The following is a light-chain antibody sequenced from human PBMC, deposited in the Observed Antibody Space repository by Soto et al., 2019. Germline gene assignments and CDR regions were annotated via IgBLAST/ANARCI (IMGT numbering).Light chain of an antibody. CDR2: GAS. CDR1: QSVGGN. CDR3: QQYHDWPPLT. V-gene: IGKV3-15*01. Sequence: DIVMTQSPATLSVYPGERVTLSCTASQSVGGNVAWYQQRPGQAPRLLISGASTRATGIPAMFSGSGSGTDFTLTISSLQAEDFAVYHCQQYHDWPPLTFGGGTTVEIK. J-gene: IGKJ4*01.